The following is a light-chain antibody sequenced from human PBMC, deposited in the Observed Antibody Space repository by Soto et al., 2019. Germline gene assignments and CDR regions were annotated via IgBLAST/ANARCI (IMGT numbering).Light chain of an antibody. CDR2: GAS. Sequence: IHMTHSPSSLSASVLDRVSITCLASQKINRYLNWYQQKPGKAPKLLIYGASTLQSGVPSRFSGSGSGTDFTLTTNSLQPEDVGTYYCQKYNSAPRTFGGGTKVDIK. CDR3: QKYNSAPRT. J-gene: IGKJ4*01. V-gene: IGKV1-39*01. CDR1: QKINRY.